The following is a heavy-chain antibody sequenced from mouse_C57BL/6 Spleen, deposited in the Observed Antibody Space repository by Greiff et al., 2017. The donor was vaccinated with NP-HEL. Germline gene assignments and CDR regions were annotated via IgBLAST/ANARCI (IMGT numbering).Heavy chain of an antibody. CDR1: GFNIKDYY. D-gene: IGHD2-4*01. CDR3: AGSNYDYDDWYFDV. CDR2: IDPEDGDT. V-gene: IGHV14-2*01. Sequence: EVQLQQSGAELVKPGASVKLSCTASGFNIKDYYMHWVKQRTEQGLEWIGRIDPEDGDTKNVQKFKGKATITADTSSNTAYLQLSSLTSEDTAVYYCAGSNYDYDDWYFDVWGTGTTVTVSS. J-gene: IGHJ1*03.